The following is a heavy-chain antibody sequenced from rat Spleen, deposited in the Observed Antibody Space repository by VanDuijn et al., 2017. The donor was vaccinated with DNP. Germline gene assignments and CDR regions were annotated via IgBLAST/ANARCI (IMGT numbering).Heavy chain of an antibody. J-gene: IGHJ2*01. V-gene: IGHV5S23*01. CDR1: GFTFSDYG. Sequence: EVQLVESGGGLVQPGRSLKLSCAASGFTFSDYGMAWVRQAPKKSLEWVASITNSGGTIYYRDSVKGRFTISRDNAKSTLSLQMDSLRSEDTATYYCARHGQQPHYFDYWGQGVMVTVSS. CDR3: ARHGQQPHYFDY. D-gene: IGHD1-10*01. CDR2: ITNSGGTI.